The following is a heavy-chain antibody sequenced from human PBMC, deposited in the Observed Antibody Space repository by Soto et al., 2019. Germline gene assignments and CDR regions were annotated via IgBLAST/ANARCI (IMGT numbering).Heavy chain of an antibody. CDR2: IDPSDSYT. CDR1: GYSSTSYW. J-gene: IGHJ6*02. D-gene: IGHD6-6*01. V-gene: IGHV5-10-1*01. Sequence: GESLKISCKGSGYSSTSYWISWVRQMPGKGLEWMGRIDPSDSYTNYSPSFQGHVTISADKSISTAYLQWSSLKASDTAMYYCARHTYSSSPPYYYGMDVWGQGTTVTVSS. CDR3: ARHTYSSSPPYYYGMDV.